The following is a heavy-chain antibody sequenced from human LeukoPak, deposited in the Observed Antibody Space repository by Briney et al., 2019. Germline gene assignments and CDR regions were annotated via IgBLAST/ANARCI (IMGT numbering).Heavy chain of an antibody. CDR3: AKESPYYSGRDYYFDY. V-gene: IGHV3-23*01. J-gene: IGHJ4*02. CDR2: ISNTDGGRT. Sequence: GGSLRLSCAASGFTFNSYSMHWVRQAPGKGLVGVLAISNTDGGRTYSADSVKGRFTISRDDSKNTVYLQMNSLRAEDTAVYYCAKESPYYSGRDYYFDYWGPGTLVTVSS. D-gene: IGHD3-10*01. CDR1: GFTFNSYS.